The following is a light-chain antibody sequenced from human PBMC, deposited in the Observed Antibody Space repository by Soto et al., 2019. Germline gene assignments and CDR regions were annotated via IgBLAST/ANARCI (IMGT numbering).Light chain of an antibody. CDR2: GAS. V-gene: IGKV3-20*01. Sequence: ESWLTHSPGTLSLSPGERATLSCRASQSVSSSDLAWYHQKPGQAPRLLIYGASSMATGIQDRFSGSGSGTDFTLTISTLEHEDVAVDYCQQYGSSRAWTFGQGPKVEIK. CDR3: QQYGSSRAWT. CDR1: QSVSSSD. J-gene: IGKJ1*01.